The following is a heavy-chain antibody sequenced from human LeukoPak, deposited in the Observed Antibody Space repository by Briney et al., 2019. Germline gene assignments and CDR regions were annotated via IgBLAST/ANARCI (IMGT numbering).Heavy chain of an antibody. D-gene: IGHD3-3*01. Sequence: PSETLSLTCIVSGGSISSSSYYWGWIRQPPGKGLEWIGSIYYSGSTYYNPSLKSRVTISVDTSKNQFSLKLSSVTAADTAVYYCARDPLRFLEWLPLDYWGQGTLVTVSS. CDR2: IYYSGST. CDR1: GGSISSSSYY. V-gene: IGHV4-39*07. CDR3: ARDPLRFLEWLPLDY. J-gene: IGHJ4*02.